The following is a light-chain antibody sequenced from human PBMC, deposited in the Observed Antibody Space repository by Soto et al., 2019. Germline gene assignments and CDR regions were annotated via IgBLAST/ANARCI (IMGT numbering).Light chain of an antibody. J-gene: IGKJ4*01. V-gene: IGKV3-15*01. Sequence: VMTQSQATVSVSPGEGATLCVRASQGIGDTLAWYQHKPGQTPRLLIYDTSTRATGVPARFSGSRSGTEFTLTVYSLQSEDFALYYCQRYNTWPLTVGGGTRLEIK. CDR1: QGIGDT. CDR2: DTS. CDR3: QRYNTWPLT.